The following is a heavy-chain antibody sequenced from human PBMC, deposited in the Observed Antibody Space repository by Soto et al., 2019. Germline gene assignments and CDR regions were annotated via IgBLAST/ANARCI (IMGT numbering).Heavy chain of an antibody. CDR3: ARGRPAHDQSYWYFDL. CDR1: GFTFSSYA. J-gene: IGHJ2*01. CDR2: ISYDGSHK. D-gene: IGHD2-2*01. V-gene: IGHV3-30*04. Sequence: QVQLVESGGGVVQPGRSLRLSCAASGFTFSSYAMHWVRQAPGKGLEWVAIISYDGSHKYYADSVKGRFTISRDNSKNRLYLQMNSLRAEDAAVYYCARGRPAHDQSYWYFDLWGRGTLVTVSS.